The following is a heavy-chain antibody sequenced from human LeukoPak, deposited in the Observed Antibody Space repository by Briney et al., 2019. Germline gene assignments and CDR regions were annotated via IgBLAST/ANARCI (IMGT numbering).Heavy chain of an antibody. CDR1: GDSVSSGY. V-gene: IGHV4-4*09. CDR3: AGRGHRYSRD. Sequence: SETLSLTCTVSGDSVSSGYWTWIRQLPAKGLEWIGYISDSGITDYNPSLKSRLTISVDTSNNKFSLNLHSVTAADTAVYYCAGRGHRYSRDWGQGILVTVSS. D-gene: IGHD2-15*01. CDR2: ISDSGIT. J-gene: IGHJ1*01.